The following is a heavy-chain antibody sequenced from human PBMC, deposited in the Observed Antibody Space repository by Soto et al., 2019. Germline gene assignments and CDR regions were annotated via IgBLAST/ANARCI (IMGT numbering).Heavy chain of an antibody. CDR2: IWYDGSNK. CDR3: ARSLEDSDYGDYTYYYYYGMDV. D-gene: IGHD4-17*01. V-gene: IGHV3-33*01. CDR1: GFTFSSYG. J-gene: IGHJ6*02. Sequence: GGSLRLSCAASGFTFSSYGMHWVRQAPGKGLEWVAVIWYDGSNKYYADSVKGRFTISRDNSKNTLYLQMNSLRAEDTAVYYCARSLEDSDYGDYTYYYYYGMDVWGQGTTVTVSS.